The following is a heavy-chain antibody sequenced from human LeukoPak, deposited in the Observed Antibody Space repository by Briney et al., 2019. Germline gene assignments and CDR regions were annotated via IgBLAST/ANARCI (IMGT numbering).Heavy chain of an antibody. D-gene: IGHD5-18*01. J-gene: IGHJ4*02. CDR3: AXXHTAMVPRFDY. V-gene: IGHV4-34*01. CDR1: GGSFSGYY. Sequence: SETLSLTCAVYGGSFSGYYWSWIRQPPGKGLEWIGEINHSGSTNYNPSLKSRVTISVDTSKNQFSLKLSSVSAAESAVYYCAXXHTAMVPRFDYWGQGTLVTVSS. CDR2: INHSGST.